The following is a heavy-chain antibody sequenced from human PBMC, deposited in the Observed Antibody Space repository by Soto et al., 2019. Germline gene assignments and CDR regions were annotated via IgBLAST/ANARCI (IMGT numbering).Heavy chain of an antibody. J-gene: IGHJ2*01. CDR1: GFTFSSYG. Sequence: QVQLVESGGGVVQPWRSLRVSCAASGFTFSSYGMHWVRQAPVKGLEWVALISYDGSNKYYPDSVKGRFTISRDNSKNTLYLQLNNVRAEDPAVYYCAKDRNVDTVMVGWAFDLWGRGTLVTVSS. CDR3: AKDRNVDTVMVGWAFDL. CDR2: ISYDGSNK. V-gene: IGHV3-30*18. D-gene: IGHD5-18*01.